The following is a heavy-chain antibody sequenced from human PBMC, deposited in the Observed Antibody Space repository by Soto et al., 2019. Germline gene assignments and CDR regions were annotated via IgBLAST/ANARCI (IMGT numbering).Heavy chain of an antibody. CDR1: GDSVSSNSVA. J-gene: IGHJ5*02. CDR2: TYYRSKWYN. V-gene: IGHV6-1*01. D-gene: IGHD2-15*01. Sequence: SQTLSLTCAISGDSVSSNSVAWNWIRQSPSRGLEWLGRTYYRSKWYNDYAVSVKSRITINPDTSKNQYSLQLNSVAPVDTVVYYCARGSGGSCPRRFDPWGQGTLVTVSS. CDR3: ARGSGGSCPRRFDP.